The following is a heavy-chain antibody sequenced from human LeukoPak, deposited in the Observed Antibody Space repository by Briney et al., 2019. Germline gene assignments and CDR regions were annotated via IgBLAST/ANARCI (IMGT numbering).Heavy chain of an antibody. CDR3: ARQYSSGWNDAFDI. Sequence: SGGSLRLSCAASGFTFSSYDMHWVRQATGKGLEWVSAIGTAGDTYYPGSVKGRFTISRENAKNSLYLQMNSLRAGDTAVYYCARQYSSGWNDAFDIWGQGTMVTVSS. V-gene: IGHV3-13*01. D-gene: IGHD6-19*01. J-gene: IGHJ3*02. CDR1: GFTFSSYD. CDR2: IGTAGDT.